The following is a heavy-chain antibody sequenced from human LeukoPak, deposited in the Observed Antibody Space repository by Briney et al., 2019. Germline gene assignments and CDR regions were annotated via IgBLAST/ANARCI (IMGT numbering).Heavy chain of an antibody. V-gene: IGHV3-53*01. J-gene: IGHJ3*02. CDR1: GFTVSSNY. CDR3: ARSDPVNAFDI. CDR2: IYSGGST. Sequence: GGSLRLSCAASGFTVSSNYMSWVRQAPGKGLEWVSVIYSGGSTYYADSVKGRFTISRDNSKNTLYLQMNSLRAEGTAVYYCARSDPVNAFDIWGQGTMVTVSS.